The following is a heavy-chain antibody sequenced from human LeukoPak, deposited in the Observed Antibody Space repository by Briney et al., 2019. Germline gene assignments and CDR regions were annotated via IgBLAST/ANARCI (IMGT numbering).Heavy chain of an antibody. J-gene: IGHJ6*02. Sequence: GGSLRLSCAASGFTFSSFGIHWVRQAPGKGLEWVAIVWYDGSNKYYADSVKGRYTISRDNSKNTLYLQMNSLRAEDTAVYYCARDVVAATQTFSYGMDVWGQGTTVTVSS. V-gene: IGHV3-33*01. CDR1: GFTFSSFG. CDR2: VWYDGSNK. D-gene: IGHD2-15*01. CDR3: ARDVVAATQTFSYGMDV.